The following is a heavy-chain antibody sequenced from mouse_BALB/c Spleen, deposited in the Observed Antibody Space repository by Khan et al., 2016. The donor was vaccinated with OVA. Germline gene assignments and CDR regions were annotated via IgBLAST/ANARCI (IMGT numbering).Heavy chain of an antibody. V-gene: IGHV14-3*02. CDR2: IDPPNDDS. CDR1: GFNIKDTY. Sequence: EVQLQQSGAELVKPGASVKLSCSASGFNIKDTYIHWLKQRPEQGLEWIGRIDPPNDDSKYGPKFQGKATITADTSSNTAYLQLSSLTSEDTADYTSANHYGNTSAYWGQGTLVTVSA. D-gene: IGHD2-1*01. CDR3: ANHYGNTSAY. J-gene: IGHJ3*01.